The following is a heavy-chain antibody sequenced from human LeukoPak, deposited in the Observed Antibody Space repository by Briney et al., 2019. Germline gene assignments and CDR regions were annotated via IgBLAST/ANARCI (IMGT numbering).Heavy chain of an antibody. V-gene: IGHV3-66*01. Sequence: GGSLRLSCAASGFTVSSNFMSWVRQAPGKGLEWVSIIYNDGSTYYADSVKGRFTISRDNSKNTLYLQMNSLRAEDTAVYYCARAITLHTTMVPGAFDIWGQGTMVTVSS. CDR2: IYNDGST. CDR1: GFTVSSNF. CDR3: ARAITLHTTMVPGAFDI. D-gene: IGHD5-18*01. J-gene: IGHJ3*02.